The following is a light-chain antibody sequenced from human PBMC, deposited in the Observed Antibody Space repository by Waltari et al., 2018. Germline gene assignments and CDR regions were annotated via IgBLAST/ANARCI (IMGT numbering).Light chain of an antibody. V-gene: IGLV1-44*01. CDR1: DSNIGSNT. CDR3: AVWDDSLNGPL. CDR2: TTA. J-gene: IGLJ2*01. Sequence: QSVLTQPPSASGTPGQRVSISCSGSDSNIGSNTVNWYRQLPGTAPKLLIFTTAQRPSGVPDRFSGSKSGTSASLAISGLQSEDEAEYHCAVWDDSLNGPLFGGGTKLTVL.